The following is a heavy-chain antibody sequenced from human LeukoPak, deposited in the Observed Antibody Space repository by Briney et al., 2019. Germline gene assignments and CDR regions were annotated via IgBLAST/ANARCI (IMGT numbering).Heavy chain of an antibody. J-gene: IGHJ4*02. D-gene: IGHD4-17*01. CDR3: AREEESGYGDYATIDY. V-gene: IGHV4-34*01. CDR2: INHSGST. CDR1: GGSFSGYY. Sequence: PSETLSLTCAVYGGSFSGYYWSWIRQPPGKGLEWIGEINHSGSTNYNPSLKSRVTISVDTSKNQFSLKLSSVTAADTAVYYCAREEESGYGDYATIDYWGQGTLVTVSS.